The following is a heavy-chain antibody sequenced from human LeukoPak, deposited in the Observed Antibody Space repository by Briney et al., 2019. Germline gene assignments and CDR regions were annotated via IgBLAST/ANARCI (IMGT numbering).Heavy chain of an antibody. Sequence: GGSLRLSCAASGFTFSTYTMNWVRQAPGKGLEWVSSISSSSSYMYYADSLKGRFTISRDNAKNTLYLQVDSLRADDTAVYYCAGGVGSNDAFDVWGQGTMVTVSS. CDR3: AGGVGSNDAFDV. D-gene: IGHD3-16*01. J-gene: IGHJ3*01. CDR1: GFTFSTYT. V-gene: IGHV3-21*01. CDR2: ISSSSSYM.